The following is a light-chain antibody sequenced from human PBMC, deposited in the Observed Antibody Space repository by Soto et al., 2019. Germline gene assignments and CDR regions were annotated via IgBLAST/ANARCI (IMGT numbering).Light chain of an antibody. J-gene: IGLJ2*01. CDR3: AAWDDSLSGVV. CDR1: SSNIGSNS. V-gene: IGLV1-47*01. Sequence: QSVLTQPPSASETPGQRVTISCSGSSSNIGSNSVHWYQQLPGTAPKLLIYSNSQRPSGVPERISGSKSGTSASLAISGLRSDDEADYYCAAWDDSLSGVVFGGGTKLTVL. CDR2: SNS.